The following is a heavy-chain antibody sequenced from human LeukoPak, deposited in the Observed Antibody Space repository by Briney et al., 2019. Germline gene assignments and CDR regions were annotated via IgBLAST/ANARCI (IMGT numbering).Heavy chain of an antibody. CDR1: GFSLSTSGMC. J-gene: IGHJ4*02. Sequence: SGPALVKPTQTLTLTCTFSGFSLSTSGMCVSWIRQPPGKALEWLARIDWDDDKYYSTSLKTRLTISKDTSKNQVVLTMTNMDPVDTATYYCARSTIFGVVTPFDYWGQGTLVTVSS. V-gene: IGHV2-70*11. CDR2: IDWDDDK. CDR3: ARSTIFGVVTPFDY. D-gene: IGHD3-3*01.